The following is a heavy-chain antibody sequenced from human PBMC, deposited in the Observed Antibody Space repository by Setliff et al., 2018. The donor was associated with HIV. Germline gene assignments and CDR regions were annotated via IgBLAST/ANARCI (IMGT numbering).Heavy chain of an antibody. CDR3: ARHAGYYDSSGYYYDAFDL. CDR1: GGTFRSNA. D-gene: IGHD3-22*01. V-gene: IGHV1-69*13. CDR2: IIPIFGTA. J-gene: IGHJ3*01. Sequence: SVKVSCKASGGTFRSNAFSWLRQAPGQGLEWMGGIIPIFGTANYAQKFQRRLTITADEVRNTAYVELSSLRSEDTAVYYCARHAGYYDSSGYYYDAFDLWDQGTMVTVSS.